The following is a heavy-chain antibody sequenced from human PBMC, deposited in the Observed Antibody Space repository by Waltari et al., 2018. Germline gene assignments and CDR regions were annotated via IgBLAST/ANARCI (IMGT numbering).Heavy chain of an antibody. Sequence: QVQLVESGGGVVQPGRSLRLSCAASGFTFNMYAIHWGRQGPGKGRGWESIIGEEGSNKYKDDALKGRFTISRDNHKNRVYLHRNRLRAEDTATYYCARDRSGLAQSYGMDVWGQGTTVIVSS. CDR3: ARDRSGLAQSYGMDV. J-gene: IGHJ6*02. D-gene: IGHD6-19*01. V-gene: IGHV3-33*01. CDR1: GFTFNMYA. CDR2: IGEEGSNK.